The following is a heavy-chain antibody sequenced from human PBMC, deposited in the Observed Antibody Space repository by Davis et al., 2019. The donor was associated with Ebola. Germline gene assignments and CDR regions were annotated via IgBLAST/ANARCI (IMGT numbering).Heavy chain of an antibody. CDR3: AGGESGWDASDI. CDR1: VITFSSYA. D-gene: IGHD6-19*01. CDR2: ISGSGGST. V-gene: IGHV3-23*01. J-gene: IGHJ3*02. Sequence: GESLKISCTDSVITFSSYAMTWVRQAPGKGLEWVSAISGSGGSTYYADSVKGRFTVSRDNAKISLSLQMDSLRAEDTAVYYCAGGESGWDASDIWGRGTMVTVSS.